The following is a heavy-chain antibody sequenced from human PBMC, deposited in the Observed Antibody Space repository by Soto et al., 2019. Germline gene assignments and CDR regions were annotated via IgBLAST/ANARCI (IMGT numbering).Heavy chain of an antibody. Sequence: HGESLKISCKGSGYSFTSYWISWVRQMPGKGLEWMGRIDPSDSYTNYSPSFQGHVTISADKSISTAYLQWSSLKASDTAMYYCARLKLEYCSGGSCYGYGMDVWGQGTTVTVSS. D-gene: IGHD2-15*01. CDR3: ARLKLEYCSGGSCYGYGMDV. CDR1: GYSFTSYW. CDR2: IDPSDSYT. V-gene: IGHV5-10-1*01. J-gene: IGHJ6*02.